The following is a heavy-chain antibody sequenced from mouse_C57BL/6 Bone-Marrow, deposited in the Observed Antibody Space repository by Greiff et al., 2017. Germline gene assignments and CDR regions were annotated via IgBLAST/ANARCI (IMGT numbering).Heavy chain of an antibody. CDR1: GYTFTSYG. V-gene: IGHV1-81*01. D-gene: IGHD1-1*01. CDR2: IYPRSGNT. Sequence: QVQLQQSGAELARPGASVKLSCKASGYTFTSYGISWVKQRTGQGLEWIGEIYPRSGNTYYNEKFKGKATLTADKSSSTAYMELRSLTSEDSAVYFCARRSYVGYYAMDDWGQGTSVTVSS. J-gene: IGHJ4*01. CDR3: ARRSYVGYYAMDD.